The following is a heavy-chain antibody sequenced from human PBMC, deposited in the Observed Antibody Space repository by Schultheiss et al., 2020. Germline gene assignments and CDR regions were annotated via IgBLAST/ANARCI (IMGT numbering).Heavy chain of an antibody. CDR3: AREGDYIWGSYRYYYYYMDV. CDR2: IKQDGSEK. J-gene: IGHJ6*03. CDR1: GFTFSSYW. D-gene: IGHD3-16*02. Sequence: GGSLRLSCAASGFTFSSYWMSWVRQAPGKGLEWVANIKQDGSEKYYVDSVKGRFTISRDNAKNSLYLQMNSLRAEDTAVYYCAREGDYIWGSYRYYYYYMDVWGKGTTVTVSS. V-gene: IGHV3-7*01.